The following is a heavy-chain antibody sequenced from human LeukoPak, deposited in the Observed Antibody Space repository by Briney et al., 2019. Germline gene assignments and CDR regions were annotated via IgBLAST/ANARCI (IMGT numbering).Heavy chain of an antibody. J-gene: IGHJ4*02. CDR3: ARGTTRVSPGY. V-gene: IGHV3-74*01. D-gene: IGHD4-11*01. Sequence: GGSLRLSCAASGFTFNSYWMHWVRQAPGKGLVWVSRINSDGSSTSYADSVRGRFTISRDNAKKTLYLQMNSLRAEDTAVYYCARGTTRVSPGYWGQGTLVTVSS. CDR2: INSDGSST. CDR1: GFTFNSYW.